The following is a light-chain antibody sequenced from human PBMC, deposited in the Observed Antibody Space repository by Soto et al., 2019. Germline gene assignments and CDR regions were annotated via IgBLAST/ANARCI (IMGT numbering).Light chain of an antibody. CDR3: QQYGSAPRT. CDR2: GAS. CDR1: QSVXRK. J-gene: IGKJ1*01. V-gene: IGKV3-20*01. Sequence: EIALTQCASTLSVSPGESATLSCRASQSVXRKFVWYQQKPGQAPRILXDGASSRATGSPDRLSGSGSGTDFTLTISRLEPEDFAVYYCQQYGSAPRTFGQGTKVDIK.